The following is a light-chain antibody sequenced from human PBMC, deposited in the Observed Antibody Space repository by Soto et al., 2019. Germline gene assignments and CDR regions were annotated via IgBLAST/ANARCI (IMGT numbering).Light chain of an antibody. CDR3: QQLHSDPIT. Sequence: DIQLTQSPSFLSASVGDRANITCRASQGISSFLAWYQEKPGEAPKLLIYDASTLQSGVTSRFSGSGSGTNFTLTISSLQPEYFATYYCQQLHSDPITIGEGTRLKIK. CDR2: DAS. V-gene: IGKV1-9*01. J-gene: IGKJ5*01. CDR1: QGISSF.